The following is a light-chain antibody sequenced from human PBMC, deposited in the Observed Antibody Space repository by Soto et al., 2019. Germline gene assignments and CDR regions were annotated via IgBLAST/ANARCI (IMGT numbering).Light chain of an antibody. CDR3: AGWDASLSGYVV. J-gene: IGLJ2*01. Sequence: HCALTQPPSASGTPGQRVTISCSGSSSNIGSSYVYWYQQLPGTAPKLVIFRNNQRPSGVPDRFSGSKSGTSASLAISGLRSEDEADYYCAGWDASLSGYVVFGGGTKVTVL. CDR2: RNN. V-gene: IGLV1-47*01. CDR1: SSNIGSSY.